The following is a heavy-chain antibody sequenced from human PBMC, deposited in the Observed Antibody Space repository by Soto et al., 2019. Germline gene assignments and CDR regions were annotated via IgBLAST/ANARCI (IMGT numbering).Heavy chain of an antibody. Sequence: SETLSLTCTVSGGSISSYYWSWIRQPPGKGLQWIGDIYYSGSTNYNPSLKSRVTISVDTSKNQFSLKLTSVTAADTAVYYCARVGGSRTTGFDYWGQGTLVTVSS. D-gene: IGHD1-1*01. V-gene: IGHV4-59*01. J-gene: IGHJ4*02. CDR3: ARVGGSRTTGFDY. CDR1: GGSISSYY. CDR2: IYYSGST.